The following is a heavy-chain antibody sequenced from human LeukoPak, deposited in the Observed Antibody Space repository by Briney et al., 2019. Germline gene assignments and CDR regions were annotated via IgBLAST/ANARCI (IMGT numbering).Heavy chain of an antibody. Sequence: PGGSLRLSCAASGFTFSNAWMTWVRQAPGKGLEWVGRINSNADGGTTDYAAPVKGRFIISRDNSKNTLYLQMNSLKTEDTAVYYCTTLWRNDAFDIWGQGTMVSVSS. CDR1: GFTFSNAW. CDR2: INSNADGGTT. V-gene: IGHV3-15*01. D-gene: IGHD1-1*01. CDR3: TTLWRNDAFDI. J-gene: IGHJ3*02.